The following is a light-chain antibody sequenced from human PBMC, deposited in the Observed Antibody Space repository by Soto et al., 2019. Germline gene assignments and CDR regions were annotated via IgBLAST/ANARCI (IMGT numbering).Light chain of an antibody. CDR2: GNN. J-gene: IGLJ1*01. CDR3: AAWGDSLSGYV. Sequence: QSVLPQPPSASGTPGQRVTISGSGSGSNIGSNYVYWYQQLPGTAPKLLIFGNNQRPSGVPDRFSGSKSGTSASLAISGLRSEDEADYYCAAWGDSLSGYVFGTGTKVTVL. CDR1: GSNIGSNY. V-gene: IGLV1-47*02.